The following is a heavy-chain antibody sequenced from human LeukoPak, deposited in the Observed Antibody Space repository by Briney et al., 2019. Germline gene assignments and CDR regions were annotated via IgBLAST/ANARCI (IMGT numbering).Heavy chain of an antibody. CDR3: ARIQHDFWSGYSDNYYMDV. CDR1: GFTFDDYG. CDR2: INWNGGST. Sequence: GGSLRLSCAASGFTFDDYGMSWVRQAPGKGLEWVSGINWNGGSTGYADSVKGRFTISRDNSKNTLYLQMNSLRAEDTAVYYCARIQHDFWSGYSDNYYMDVWGKGTTVTVSS. J-gene: IGHJ6*03. V-gene: IGHV3-20*04. D-gene: IGHD3-3*01.